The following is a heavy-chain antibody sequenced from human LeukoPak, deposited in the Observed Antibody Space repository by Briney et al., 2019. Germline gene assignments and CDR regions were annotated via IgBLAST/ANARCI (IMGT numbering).Heavy chain of an antibody. J-gene: IGHJ4*02. CDR3: ARALYSSGWFHDY. Sequence: SETLSLTCTVSGGSINNYYWTWIRQPPGKGLEWIGYIYYGGSTDYNPSLKSRVTISVDTSKNQFSLKLSSVTAADTAVYYCARALYSSGWFHDYWGQGTLVTVSS. CDR2: IYYGGST. D-gene: IGHD6-19*01. CDR1: GGSINNYY. V-gene: IGHV4-59*01.